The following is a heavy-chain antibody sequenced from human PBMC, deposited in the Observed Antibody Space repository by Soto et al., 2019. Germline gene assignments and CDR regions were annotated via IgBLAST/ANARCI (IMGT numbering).Heavy chain of an antibody. J-gene: IGHJ1*01. Sequence: EVQLVESGGGLVKPGGSLRLSCAASGFTFSSYSMNWVRQAPGKGLEWVSSISSSSRYIYYPDSVKGRFTISRDNAKNSLYLQMSSLRAEDTAVYYCARGFDILTGLSFQHWGQGTLVTVSS. CDR2: ISSSSRYI. D-gene: IGHD3-9*01. CDR3: ARGFDILTGLSFQH. V-gene: IGHV3-21*01. CDR1: GFTFSSYS.